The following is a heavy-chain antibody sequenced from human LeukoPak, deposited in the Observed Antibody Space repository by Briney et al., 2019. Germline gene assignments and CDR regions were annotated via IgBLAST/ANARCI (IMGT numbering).Heavy chain of an antibody. V-gene: IGHV3-7*03. Sequence: PGGSLRLSCAASGFTFSSYWMSWVRQAPGRGLEWVANIKKDGSDKFYVDSVKGRFTISRDNGKDSLHLQMNSLRVEDTAVYYCARDFEFGDENDCWGQGALVTVSS. CDR3: ARDFEFGDENDC. CDR2: IKKDGSDK. J-gene: IGHJ4*02. D-gene: IGHD4-17*01. CDR1: GFTFSSYW.